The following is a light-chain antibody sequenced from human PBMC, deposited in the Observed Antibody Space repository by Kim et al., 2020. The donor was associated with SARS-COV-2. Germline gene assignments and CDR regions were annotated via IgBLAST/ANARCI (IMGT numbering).Light chain of an antibody. CDR3: AAWDDSLSGLV. J-gene: IGLJ2*01. Sequence: GQRVTISISGGSSNIGYNYLYWYQQLPGTAPKLLIYRNNQRPSGVPDRFSGSKSGPSASLAISGLRSEDEADYHCAAWDDSLSGLVFGGGTQLTVL. CDR1: SSNIGYNY. V-gene: IGLV1-47*01. CDR2: RNN.